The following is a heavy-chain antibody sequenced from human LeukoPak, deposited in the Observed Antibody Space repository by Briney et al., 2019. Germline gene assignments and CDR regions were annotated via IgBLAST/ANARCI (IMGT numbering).Heavy chain of an antibody. CDR1: GGSISSGDYY. CDR2: IYYSGST. J-gene: IGHJ3*02. D-gene: IGHD1-14*01. Sequence: SQTLSLTCTVSGGSISSGDYYWSWIRQPPGKGLEWIGYIYYSGSTYYNPSLKSRVTISVDTSKNQFSLKLSSVTAADTAVYYCARVNRRIDAFDIWGQGTKVTVSS. V-gene: IGHV4-30-4*01. CDR3: ARVNRRIDAFDI.